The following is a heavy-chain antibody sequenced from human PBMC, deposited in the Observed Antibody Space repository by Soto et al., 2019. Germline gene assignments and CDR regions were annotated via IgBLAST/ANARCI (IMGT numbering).Heavy chain of an antibody. D-gene: IGHD3-3*01. J-gene: IGHJ6*03. CDR2: IYPGDSDT. V-gene: IGHV5-51*01. Sequence: CKGSGYSFTSYWIGWVRQMPGKGLEWMGIIYPGDSDTRYSPSFQGQVTISADKSISTAYLQWSSLKASDTAMYYCARQGFLEWSTDYYYYMDVWGEGTTVTVSS. CDR1: GYSFTSYW. CDR3: ARQGFLEWSTDYYYYMDV.